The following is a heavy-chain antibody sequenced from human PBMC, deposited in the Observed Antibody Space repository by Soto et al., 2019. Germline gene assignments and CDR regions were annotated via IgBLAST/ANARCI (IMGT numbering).Heavy chain of an antibody. CDR3: ARSRSGAVADSFDS. CDR1: GFTFRRHA. D-gene: IGHD3-10*01. Sequence: GGSLRLSCAASGFTFRRHAIRWVGQAPGKGLEWVAVISSDGSAKYYLQSVKGRFTSSRDNSKNTVFLQLNSLSYEDTAIYYCARSRSGAVADSFDSWGQGTLVTVSS. J-gene: IGHJ4*02. CDR2: ISSDGSAK. V-gene: IGHV3-30*04.